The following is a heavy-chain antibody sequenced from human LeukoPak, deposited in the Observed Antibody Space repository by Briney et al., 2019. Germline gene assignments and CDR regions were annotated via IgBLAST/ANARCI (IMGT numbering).Heavy chain of an antibody. D-gene: IGHD3-22*01. CDR3: ARGSHYYDSSCYRFDY. Sequence: SETLSLTCTVSGGSISSYFWSWIRQPPGKGLEWIGYISYSGSTNYNPSLKSRVTISVDTSKNQFSLKLSSVTAADTAVYYCARGSHYYDSSCYRFDYWGQGTLVTVSS. J-gene: IGHJ4*02. CDR1: GGSISSYF. CDR2: ISYSGST. V-gene: IGHV4-59*12.